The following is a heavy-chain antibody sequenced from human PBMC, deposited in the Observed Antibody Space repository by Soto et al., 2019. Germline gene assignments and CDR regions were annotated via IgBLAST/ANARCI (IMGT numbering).Heavy chain of an antibody. V-gene: IGHV4-30-2*01. CDR1: GVSISSGGYS. CDR2: IYHSGST. J-gene: IGHJ3*02. Sequence: TLSLTCAVSGVSISSGGYSWSWIRQPPGKGLEWIGYIYHSGSTYYNPSLKSRVTISVDRSKNQFSLKLSSVTAADTAVYYCARTPDIWGQGTMVTVSS. CDR3: ARTPDI.